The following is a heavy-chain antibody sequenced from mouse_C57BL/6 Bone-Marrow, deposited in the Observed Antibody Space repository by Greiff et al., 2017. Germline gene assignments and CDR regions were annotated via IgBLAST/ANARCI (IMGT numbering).Heavy chain of an antibody. CDR1: GYTFTSYW. Sequence: QVQLKESGAELAKPGASVKLSCKASGYTFTSYWMHWVKQRPGQGLEWIGYINPSSGCTKYNQKFKDKATLTADKSSSTAYMQLSSLTYEHSAVYSCAREDWIKASLYAMDFWGRGTAATVSS. V-gene: IGHV1-7*01. J-gene: IGHJ4*01. D-gene: IGHD1-3*01. CDR3: AREDWIKASLYAMDF. CDR2: INPSSGCT.